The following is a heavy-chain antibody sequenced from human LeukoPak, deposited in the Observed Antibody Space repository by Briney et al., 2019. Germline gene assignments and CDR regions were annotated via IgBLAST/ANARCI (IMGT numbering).Heavy chain of an antibody. Sequence: PGGSLRLSCAASGFTFSSYWISWVRQAPGKGLEWVANIKQDGSEKYYVDSVKGRFTISRDNAKNSLYLHMNSLRAEDTAMYYCARGFGRPWGQGTLVTVSS. J-gene: IGHJ5*02. CDR1: GFTFSSYW. CDR2: IKQDGSEK. V-gene: IGHV3-7*01. CDR3: ARGFGRP. D-gene: IGHD3-16*01.